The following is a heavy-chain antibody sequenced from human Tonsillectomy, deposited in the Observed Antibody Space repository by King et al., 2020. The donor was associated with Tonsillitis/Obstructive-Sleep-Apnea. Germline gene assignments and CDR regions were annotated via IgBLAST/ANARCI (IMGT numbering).Heavy chain of an antibody. Sequence: PLQESGPGLVKPSQTLSLTCTVSGGSISSGGYYWSWIRQHPGKGPEWIGYMYYSGSTYYNPSLKSRVTISVDTSKNQFSLKLSSVTAADTAVYYCARSRTVTANWFDPWGQGTLVTVSS. CDR3: ARSRTVTANWFDP. V-gene: IGHV4-31*03. CDR2: MYYSGST. J-gene: IGHJ5*02. D-gene: IGHD4-11*01. CDR1: GGSISSGGYY.